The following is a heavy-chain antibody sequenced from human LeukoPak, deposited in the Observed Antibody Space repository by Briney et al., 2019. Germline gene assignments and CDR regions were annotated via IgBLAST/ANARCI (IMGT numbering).Heavy chain of an antibody. CDR1: GFTFTSDW. CDR3: AREEYGDHLW. J-gene: IGHJ4*02. CDR2: IKQDGSEK. D-gene: IGHD4-17*01. Sequence: GGALRLSCAAPGFTFTSDWMSWVRQAPGKGLEWVANIKQDGSEKYYVDSVKGRFTISRDNAKNSLYLQMNSLRAEDTAVYYCAREEYGDHLWWGQGTLVTVSS. V-gene: IGHV3-7*01.